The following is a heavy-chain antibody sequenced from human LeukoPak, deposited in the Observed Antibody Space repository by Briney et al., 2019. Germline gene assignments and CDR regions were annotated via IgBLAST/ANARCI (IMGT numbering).Heavy chain of an antibody. J-gene: IGHJ4*02. Sequence: SETLSLTCTVSGGSISSYYWSWIRQPPGKGLEWIGYIYYSGSTNYNPSLKSRVTISVDTSKNQFSLKLSSVTAADTAVYYCAREEDTGVADLWGQGTLVTVSS. D-gene: IGHD3-3*01. CDR2: IYYSGST. CDR3: AREEDTGVADL. CDR1: GGSISSYY. V-gene: IGHV4-59*01.